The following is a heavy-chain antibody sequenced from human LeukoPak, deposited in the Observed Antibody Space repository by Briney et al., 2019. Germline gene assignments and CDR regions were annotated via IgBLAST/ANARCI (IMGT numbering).Heavy chain of an antibody. CDR1: GFTFSSYW. D-gene: IGHD3-22*01. Sequence: GGSLRLSCAASGFTFSSYWMSWVRLAPGKGLEWVANIKQDGSEKYYVDSVKGRFTISRDNAKNSLYLQMNSLRAEDTAVYYCVRDNDSSGYYVDAFDIWGQGTMVTVSS. CDR2: IKQDGSEK. CDR3: VRDNDSSGYYVDAFDI. J-gene: IGHJ3*02. V-gene: IGHV3-7*01.